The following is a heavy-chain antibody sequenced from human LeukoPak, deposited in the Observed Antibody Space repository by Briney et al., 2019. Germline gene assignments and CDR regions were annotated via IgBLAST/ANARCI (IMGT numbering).Heavy chain of an antibody. CDR2: ISSGSSYT. V-gene: IGHV3-11*06. CDR1: GFTFSDYY. CDR3: ARDLVRGTSDY. D-gene: IGHD3-10*01. Sequence: GGSLRLSCAASGFTFSDYYMSWIRQAPGKGLEWLSYISSGSSYTNYADSVKGRFTISRDNAKNSLYLQMNSLRSEDTAVYYCARDLVRGTSDYWGQGTLVTVS. J-gene: IGHJ4*02.